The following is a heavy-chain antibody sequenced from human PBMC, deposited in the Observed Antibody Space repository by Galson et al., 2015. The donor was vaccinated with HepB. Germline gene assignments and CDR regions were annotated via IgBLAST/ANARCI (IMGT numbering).Heavy chain of an antibody. CDR2: IVVGSGNA. CDR3: AAARGDYYDSSWGY. D-gene: IGHD3-22*01. Sequence: SVKVSCKASGFTFSSSAVQWVRQARGQRLEWIGWIVVGSGNANYAQKFQESVTITRDMSTSIAYMELCSLRSEDTAVYYCAAARGDYYDSSWGYWGQGTLVTVSS. J-gene: IGHJ4*02. V-gene: IGHV1-58*01. CDR1: GFTFSSSA.